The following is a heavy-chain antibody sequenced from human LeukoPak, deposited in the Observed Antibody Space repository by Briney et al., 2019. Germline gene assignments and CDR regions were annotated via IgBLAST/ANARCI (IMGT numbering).Heavy chain of an antibody. Sequence: GESLKISCKGSGYSFTSYWLGWVRQMPGKGVEWMGIIYPGYSDTRYSTSFEGQVTISADKSISTAYLQWSSLKASDTAMYYCARRTVYSSGWYSTEYFQHWGQGTLVTVSS. D-gene: IGHD6-19*01. V-gene: IGHV5-51*01. CDR3: ARRTVYSSGWYSTEYFQH. J-gene: IGHJ1*01. CDR1: GYSFTSYW. CDR2: IYPGYSDT.